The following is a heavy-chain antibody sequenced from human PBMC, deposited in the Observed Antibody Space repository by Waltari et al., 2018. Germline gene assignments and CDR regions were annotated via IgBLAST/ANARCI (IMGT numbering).Heavy chain of an antibody. J-gene: IGHJ5*02. CDR2: IYYSGST. V-gene: IGHV4-59*01. CDR3: ARQTFYDFWSGYYSGGWFDP. D-gene: IGHD3-3*01. Sequence: QVQLQESGPGLVKPSETLSLTCTVSGGSISSFYWSWIRQPPGKGLEWIGYIYYSGSTNYNPSLKSRVTISVDTSKNQFSLKLSSVTAADTAVYYCARQTFYDFWSGYYSGGWFDPWGQGTLVTVSS. CDR1: GGSISSFY.